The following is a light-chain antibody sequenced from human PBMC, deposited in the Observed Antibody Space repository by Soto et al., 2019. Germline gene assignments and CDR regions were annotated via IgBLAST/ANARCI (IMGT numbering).Light chain of an antibody. CDR1: QSVSSSY. CDR3: EQYGSSPLALT. J-gene: IGKJ4*01. Sequence: EIVLTQSQGPLSLSPGERATLSCRASQSVSSSYLSWYQQKPGQAPRLLIYGASSRATGIPDRFSGSGSGTGFNLTISRLEPEDVAVYYCEQYGSSPLALTFGGGTKVEIK. V-gene: IGKV3-20*01. CDR2: GAS.